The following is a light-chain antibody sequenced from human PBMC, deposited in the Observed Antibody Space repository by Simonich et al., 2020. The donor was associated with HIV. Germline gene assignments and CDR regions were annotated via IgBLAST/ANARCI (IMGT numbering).Light chain of an antibody. CDR1: QSVLYSSNNNNY. CDR2: WAS. J-gene: IGKJ1*01. CDR3: QQYYSTPT. Sequence: DIVMTQSADSLAVSLGERATINCKSSQSVLYSSNNNNYLAWYQQKPGQPPKLLIYWASTRESGVPDRFSGSGSGTDFTLTISSLQAEDVAVYYCQQYYSTPTFGQGTKVEIK. V-gene: IGKV4-1*01.